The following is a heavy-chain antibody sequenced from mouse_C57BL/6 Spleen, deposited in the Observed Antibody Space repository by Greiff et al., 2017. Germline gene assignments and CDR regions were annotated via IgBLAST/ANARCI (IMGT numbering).Heavy chain of an antibody. V-gene: IGHV1-59*01. D-gene: IGHD1-3*01. CDR1: GYTFTSYW. CDR3: ARKGVVLYYFDY. Sequence: VKLQQPGAELVRPGTSVKLSCKASGYTFTSYWMHWVKQRPGQGLEWIGVIDPSDSYTNYNQKFKGKATLTVDTSSSTAYMQLSSLTSEDSAVYYCARKGVVLYYFDYWGQGTTLTVSS. CDR2: IDPSDSYT. J-gene: IGHJ2*01.